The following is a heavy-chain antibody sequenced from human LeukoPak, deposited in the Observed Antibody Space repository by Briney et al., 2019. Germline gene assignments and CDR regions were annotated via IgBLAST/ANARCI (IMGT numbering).Heavy chain of an antibody. CDR2: IYTSGST. V-gene: IGHV4-61*02. CDR3: ARDRGFYYYYYMDV. J-gene: IGHJ6*03. D-gene: IGHD3-10*01. CDR1: GGSISSGSYY. Sequence: SETLSLTCTVSGGSISSGSYYWSWIRQPAGKGLEWIGRIYTSGSTNYNPSLRSRVTISVDTSKNQFSLQLSSVTAADTAVYYCARDRGFYYYYYMDVWGKGTTVTISS.